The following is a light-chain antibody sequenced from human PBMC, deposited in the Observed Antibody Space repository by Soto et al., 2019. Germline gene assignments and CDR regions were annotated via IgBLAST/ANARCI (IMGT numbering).Light chain of an antibody. CDR1: QSISTY. V-gene: IGKV1-39*01. CDR2: AAS. CDR3: QHSYSTPWT. Sequence: IPMTQSPSSLSASVGDRVTITCRASQSISTYLNWYQQRPGKAPEVLIYAASLLQGGVPSRFSGSGSGTDFTLTINSLQPEDSASYYGQHSYSTPWTFGQGTKVEIK. J-gene: IGKJ1*01.